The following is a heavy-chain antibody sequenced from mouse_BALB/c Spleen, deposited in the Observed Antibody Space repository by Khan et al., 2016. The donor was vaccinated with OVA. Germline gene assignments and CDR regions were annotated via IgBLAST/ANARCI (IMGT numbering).Heavy chain of an antibody. V-gene: IGHV1S41*01. D-gene: IGHD2-4*01. Sequence: DLVKPGASVKLSCKASGYTFTSYWIYWIKQRPGQGLEWIGRIAPGSSNVYYTVLFRGKATLTVDSSSSTAYIQLDSLSSEDSAVFLCARENYDDRGGDARNCWGEGAAVTVCS. CDR1: GYTFTSYW. J-gene: IGHJ4*01. CDR2: IAPGSSNV. CDR3: ARENYDDRGGDARNC.